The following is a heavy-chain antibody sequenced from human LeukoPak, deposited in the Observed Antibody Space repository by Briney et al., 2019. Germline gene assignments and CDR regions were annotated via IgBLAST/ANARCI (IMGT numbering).Heavy chain of an antibody. J-gene: IGHJ4*02. D-gene: IGHD5-12*01. CDR3: AKDPFDVAHPDY. CDR1: GFTFSSYV. V-gene: IGHV3-23*01. CDR2: ISGSGGST. Sequence: PGGSLRLSCAASGFTFSSYVMSWVRQAPGKGLEWVSAISGSGGSTYYADSVKGRFTIPRDNSKNTLYLQMNSLRAEDTAVYYCAKDPFDVAHPDYWGQGTLVTVSS.